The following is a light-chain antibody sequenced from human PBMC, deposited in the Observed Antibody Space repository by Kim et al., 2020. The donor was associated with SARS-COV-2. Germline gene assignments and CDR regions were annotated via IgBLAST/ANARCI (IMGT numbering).Light chain of an antibody. J-gene: IGKJ4*01. CDR2: SIS. Sequence: EIVLTQSPGTLSLSPGERATLSCRPSQSVSRYLAWYQQKPGQAPRLLIYSISTRATGIPDRFTGSGPGTDFTLTISRLEPEDFAMYYCQQYGSSPLTFGGGTKVDIK. V-gene: IGKV3-20*01. CDR1: QSVSRY. CDR3: QQYGSSPLT.